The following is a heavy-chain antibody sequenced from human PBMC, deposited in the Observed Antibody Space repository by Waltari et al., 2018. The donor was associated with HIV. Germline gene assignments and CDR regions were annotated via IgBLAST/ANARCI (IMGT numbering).Heavy chain of an antibody. CDR3: AKDSGMIVVVNPDY. D-gene: IGHD3-22*01. CDR2: ISGRGGST. J-gene: IGHJ4*02. CDR1: GFTFSSYA. V-gene: IGHV3-23*01. Sequence: EVQLLESGGGLVQPGGSLRLSCAASGFTFSSYAMSWVRPAPGKGLEWVSAISGRGGSTYYADSVKGRFTISRDNSKNTLYLQMNSLRAEDTAVYYCAKDSGMIVVVNPDYWGQGTLVTVSS.